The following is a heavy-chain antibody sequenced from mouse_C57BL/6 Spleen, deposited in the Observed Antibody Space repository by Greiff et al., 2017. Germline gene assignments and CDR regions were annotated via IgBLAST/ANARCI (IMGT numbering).Heavy chain of an antibody. V-gene: IGHV5-17*01. CDR2: ISGGSSTI. Sequence: EVKLVESGGGLVKPGGSLKLSCAASGFTFSDYGMHWVRQAPEKGLEWVAYISGGSSTIYYADTVKGRFTISRDTATNTLFLPMTSLRSGDTAMYYCARARVVGRETPYFAYWGQGTLVTVSA. CDR1: GFTFSDYG. CDR3: ARARVVGRETPYFAY. J-gene: IGHJ3*01. D-gene: IGHD1-1*01.